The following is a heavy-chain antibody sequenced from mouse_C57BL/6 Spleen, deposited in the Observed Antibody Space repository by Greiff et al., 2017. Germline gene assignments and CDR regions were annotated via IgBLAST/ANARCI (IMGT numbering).Heavy chain of an antibody. CDR3: AREGGGGGRDSSGYSYAMDY. V-gene: IGHV2-9-1*01. Sequence: QVQLKESGPGLVAPSQSLSITCTVSGFSLTSYAISWVRQPPGKGLEWLGVIWTGGGTNYNSALKSRLSISKDNSKSQVFLKMNSLQTDDTARYYCAREGGGGGRDSSGYSYAMDYWGQGTSVTVSS. CDR2: IWTGGGT. J-gene: IGHJ4*01. D-gene: IGHD3-2*02. CDR1: GFSLTSYA.